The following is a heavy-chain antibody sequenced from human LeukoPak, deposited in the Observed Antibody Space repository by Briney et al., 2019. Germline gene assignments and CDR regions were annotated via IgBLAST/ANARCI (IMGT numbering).Heavy chain of an antibody. CDR2: ISVSGGST. CDR1: GFTFSSYA. D-gene: IGHD6-19*01. Sequence: GGSLRLSCAASGFTFSSYAMSWVRQAPGKGLEWVSTISVSGGSTYYADSVKGRFTISRDNSKNTLYLQMNSLRAEDTAVYYCAKDHLQQWLVRYFDYWGQGTLVTVSS. V-gene: IGHV3-23*01. CDR3: AKDHLQQWLVRYFDY. J-gene: IGHJ4*02.